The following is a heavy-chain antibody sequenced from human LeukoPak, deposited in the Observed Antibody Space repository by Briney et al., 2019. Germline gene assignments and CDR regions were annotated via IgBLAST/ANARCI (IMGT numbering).Heavy chain of an antibody. Sequence: GGSLRLXCAASGFTFDDYAMHWVRQAPGKGLEWVSLISGDGGSTYYADSVKGRFTISRDNSKNSLYLQMNSLRTEDTALYYCATDITGTINWFDPWGQGTLVTVSS. CDR1: GFTFDDYA. D-gene: IGHD1-7*01. V-gene: IGHV3-43*02. CDR3: ATDITGTINWFDP. CDR2: ISGDGGST. J-gene: IGHJ5*02.